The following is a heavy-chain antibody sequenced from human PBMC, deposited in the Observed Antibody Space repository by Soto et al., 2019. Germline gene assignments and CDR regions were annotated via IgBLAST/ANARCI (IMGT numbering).Heavy chain of an antibody. D-gene: IGHD5-12*01. V-gene: IGHV3-64D*06. J-gene: IGHJ4*02. CDR2: ISSNGGTT. Sequence: PGGSLRLSCSASGFTFNIYTIHWVRQAPGKGLESVSAISSNGGTTYYADSVKGRFTISRDNSKNTLYLQMSSLRAEDTAVYYCARDLSVASYFDYWGQGTLVTVSS. CDR1: GFTFNIYT. CDR3: ARDLSVASYFDY.